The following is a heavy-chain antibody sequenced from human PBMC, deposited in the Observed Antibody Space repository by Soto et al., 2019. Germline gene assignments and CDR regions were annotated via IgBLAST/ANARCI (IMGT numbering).Heavy chain of an antibody. V-gene: IGHV3-48*02. Sequence: EVQLVESGGDLVQPGQSLRLSCAASGFSFSSYSMNWVRQAPGKGLEWISYLSSSKTYIWYADSVKGRFTISRDNAKNSLSLQMNSLRDEDTAVYYCVRDSGWAFDIWRLGTMVTVSS. CDR3: VRDSGWAFDI. D-gene: IGHD6-19*01. CDR2: LSSSKTYI. J-gene: IGHJ3*02. CDR1: GFSFSSYS.